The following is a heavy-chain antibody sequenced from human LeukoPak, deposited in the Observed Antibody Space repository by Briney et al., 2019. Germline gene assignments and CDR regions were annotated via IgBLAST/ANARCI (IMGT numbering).Heavy chain of an antibody. V-gene: IGHV4-4*07. CDR1: GGSISSYY. CDR3: AREGRFYGMDV. CDR2: IYTSGST. J-gene: IGHJ6*02. Sequence: SETLSLTCTGSGGSISSYYWSWIQPPAGKGLEWIGRIYTSGSTNYNPSLKSRVTMSVDTSKNQFSLKLSSVTAADTAVYYCAREGRFYGMDVWGQGTTVTVSS.